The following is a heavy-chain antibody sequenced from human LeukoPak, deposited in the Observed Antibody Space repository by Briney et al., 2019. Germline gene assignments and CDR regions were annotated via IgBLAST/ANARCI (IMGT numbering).Heavy chain of an antibody. CDR3: AREGSGSYWSYFQY. CDR1: GGSISSYY. V-gene: IGHV4-59*01. D-gene: IGHD1-26*01. CDR2: IYYSGST. Sequence: SETLSLTCTVSGGSISSYYWSWIRQPPGKGLEWIGYIYYSGSTNYNPSLKSRVTISVDTSKNQFSLKLSSATAADTAVYYCAREGSGSYWSYFQYWGQGTPVTVSS. J-gene: IGHJ1*01.